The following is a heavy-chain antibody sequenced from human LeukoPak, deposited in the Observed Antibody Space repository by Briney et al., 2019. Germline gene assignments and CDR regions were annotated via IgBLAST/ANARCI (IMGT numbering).Heavy chain of an antibody. CDR3: ARLNTLPYSSSSGWFDP. CDR2: ISSSSSYI. V-gene: IGHV3-21*01. J-gene: IGHJ5*02. D-gene: IGHD6-6*01. CDR1: GFTFSSYS. Sequence: GGSLRLSCAASGFTFSSYSVNWVRQAPGKGLEWVSSISSSSSYIYYADSVKGRFTISRDNAKNSLYLQMNSLRAEDTAVYYCARLNTLPYSSSSGWFDPWGQGTLVTVSS.